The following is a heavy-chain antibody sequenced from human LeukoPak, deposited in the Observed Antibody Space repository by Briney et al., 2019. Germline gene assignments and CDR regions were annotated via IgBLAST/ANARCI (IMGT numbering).Heavy chain of an antibody. CDR1: GFTFNSYW. Sequence: GGSLRLSCAASGFTFNSYWMSWVRPAPGERLECVANIKQDGSEIYFVDSVKGRFTISRDNAKGSLYLQMNSLRGEDTAVYYCARARYGSGGYFFDFWGQGTLVTVSS. V-gene: IGHV3-7*04. CDR2: IKQDGSEI. CDR3: ARARYGSGGYFFDF. D-gene: IGHD3-10*01. J-gene: IGHJ4*02.